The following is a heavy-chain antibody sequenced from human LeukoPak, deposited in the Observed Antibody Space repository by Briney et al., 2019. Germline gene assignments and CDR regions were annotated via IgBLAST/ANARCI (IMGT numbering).Heavy chain of an antibody. Sequence: PGRSLRLSCAASGFTFSSYGMHWVRQAPGKGLEWVAVISYDGSNKYYADSVKGRLTISRDNSKNTLYLQMNSLRAEDTAVYYCAKDRIAAAGTGEGFDYWGQGTLVTVSS. D-gene: IGHD6-13*01. CDR1: GFTFSSYG. CDR2: ISYDGSNK. V-gene: IGHV3-30*18. CDR3: AKDRIAAAGTGEGFDY. J-gene: IGHJ4*02.